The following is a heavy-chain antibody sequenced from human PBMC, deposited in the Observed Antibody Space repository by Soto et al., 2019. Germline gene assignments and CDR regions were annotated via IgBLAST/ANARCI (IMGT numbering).Heavy chain of an antibody. J-gene: IGHJ6*02. CDR3: ARDGRAGYCTNGVCYPAGMDV. CDR2: IWYDGSNK. D-gene: IGHD2-8*01. V-gene: IGHV3-33*01. CDR1: GFTFSSYG. Sequence: GSRRRSCAASGFTFSSYGMHWVRQAPGKGLEWVAVIWYDGSNKYYADSVKGRFTISRDNSKNTLYLQMNSLRAEGTAVYYCARDGRAGYCTNGVCYPAGMDVWGQGTKVTVYS.